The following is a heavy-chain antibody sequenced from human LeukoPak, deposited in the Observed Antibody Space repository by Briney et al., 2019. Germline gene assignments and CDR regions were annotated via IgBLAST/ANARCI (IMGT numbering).Heavy chain of an antibody. CDR2: ISTNTGNP. V-gene: IGHV7-4-1*02. J-gene: IGHJ3*02. D-gene: IGHD5-12*01. Sequence: ASVKVSCKASGYTFTRYAMNWVRQAPGQGLEWMGWISTNTGNPTYAQAFTGRFVFSLDTSVSTAYLQISSLEAEDTAVYYCAREVATIREDAFDIWGQGTMVTVSS. CDR1: GYTFTRYA. CDR3: AREVATIREDAFDI.